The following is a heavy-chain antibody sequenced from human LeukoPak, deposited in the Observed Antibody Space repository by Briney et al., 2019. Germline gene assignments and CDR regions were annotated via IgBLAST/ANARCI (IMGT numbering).Heavy chain of an antibody. CDR3: ARSRWFKYYYYYMDV. J-gene: IGHJ6*03. CDR2: IIPIFGTA. CDR1: GGTFSSYA. V-gene: IGHV1-69*05. D-gene: IGHD3-10*01. Sequence: ASVKVSCKASGGTFSSYAIGWVRQAPGQGLEWMGGIIPIFGTANYAQKFQGRVTITTDESTSTAYMELSSLRSEDTAVYYCARSRWFKYYYYYMDVWGKGTTVTVSS.